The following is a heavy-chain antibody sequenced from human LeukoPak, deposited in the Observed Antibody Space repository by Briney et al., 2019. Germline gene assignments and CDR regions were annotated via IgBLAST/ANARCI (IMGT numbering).Heavy chain of an antibody. D-gene: IGHD6-19*01. Sequence: SESLSLTCTVSGSSISNWYWSWIRQPPGKGLEWIGHIYDSGTTNYNPSLKTRVTISLDTSKNQVSLKLRSVTAADTAIYYCARETSLPGYSGGLGFNYWGQGTLVTVSS. CDR1: GSSISNWY. CDR2: IYDSGTT. J-gene: IGHJ4*02. CDR3: ARETSLPGYSGGLGFNY. V-gene: IGHV4-59*01.